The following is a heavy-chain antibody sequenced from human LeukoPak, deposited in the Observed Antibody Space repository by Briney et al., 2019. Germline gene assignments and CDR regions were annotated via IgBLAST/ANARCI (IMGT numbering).Heavy chain of an antibody. D-gene: IGHD6-13*01. CDR3: ARERIAAAGTFDNDAFDI. J-gene: IGHJ3*02. V-gene: IGHV3-11*01. CDR2: ISSSGSTI. CDR1: GFTFSDYY. Sequence: GGSLRLSCAASGFTFSDYYMSWIRQAPGKGLEWVSYISSSGSTIYYADSVKGRFTISRDNAKNSLYLQMNSLRAEDTAVYYCARERIAAAGTFDNDAFDIWGQGTMVTVSS.